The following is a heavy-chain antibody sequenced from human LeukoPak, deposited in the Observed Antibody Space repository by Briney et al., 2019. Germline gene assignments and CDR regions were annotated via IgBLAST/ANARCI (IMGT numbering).Heavy chain of an antibody. D-gene: IGHD6-19*01. V-gene: IGHV4-59*01. CDR2: IYYSGST. CDR3: ARVGVAGAYYFDY. J-gene: IGHJ4*02. Sequence: SETLSLTCTVSGGSISSYYWSWIRQPPGKGREWIGYIYYSGSTNYNPSLKSRVTISVDTSKNQFSLKLSSVTAADTAVYHCARVGVAGAYYFDYWGQGTLVTVSS. CDR1: GGSISSYY.